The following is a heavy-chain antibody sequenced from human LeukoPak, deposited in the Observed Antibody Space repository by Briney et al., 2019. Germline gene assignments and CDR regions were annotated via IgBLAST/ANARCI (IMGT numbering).Heavy chain of an antibody. CDR1: GGSISSGSYY. J-gene: IGHJ4*02. D-gene: IGHD2-8*02. CDR2: IYTSGST. V-gene: IGHV4-61*02. CDR3: ASGPWYYFDY. Sequence: SETLSLTCTVPGGSISSGSYYWSWIRQPAGKGLEWIGRIYTSGSTNYNPSLKSRVTISVDTSKNQFSLKLSSVTAADTAVYYCASGPWYYFDYWGQGTLVTVSS.